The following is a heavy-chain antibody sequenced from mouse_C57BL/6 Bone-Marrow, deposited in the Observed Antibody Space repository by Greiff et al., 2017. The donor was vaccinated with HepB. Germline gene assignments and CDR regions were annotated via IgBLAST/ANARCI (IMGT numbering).Heavy chain of an antibody. CDR2: SRNKANDYTT. Sequence: EVKVVESGGGLVQSGRSLRLSCATSGFTFSDFYMEWVRQAPGKGLEWIAASRNKANDYTTEYSASVKGRFIVSRDTSQSILYLQMNALRAEDTAIYYCARDAPSRVYWYFDVWGTGTTVTVSS. V-gene: IGHV7-1*01. D-gene: IGHD6-1*01. CDR1: GFTFSDFY. CDR3: ARDAPSRVYWYFDV. J-gene: IGHJ1*03.